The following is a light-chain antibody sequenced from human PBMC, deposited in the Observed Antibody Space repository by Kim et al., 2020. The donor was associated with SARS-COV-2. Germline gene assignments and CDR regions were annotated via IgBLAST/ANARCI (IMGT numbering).Light chain of an antibody. CDR1: QSISSW. CDR3: QQYNSYSYS. V-gene: IGKV1-5*03. Sequence: DIQMTQSPSTLSASVGDRVTITCRASQSISSWLAWYQQKPGKAPKVLIYKASTLNSGVPSRFSGSGSGTEFTLTISSLQPDDFATYYCQQYNSYSYSFGQGTKVDIK. CDR2: KAS. J-gene: IGKJ2*03.